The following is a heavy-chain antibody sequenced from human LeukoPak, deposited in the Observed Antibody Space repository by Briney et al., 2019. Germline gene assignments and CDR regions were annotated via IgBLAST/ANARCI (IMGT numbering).Heavy chain of an antibody. CDR3: ARVVPPTDYGSGSYFWDPYYFDY. CDR1: RFTFSSYA. D-gene: IGHD3-10*01. Sequence: GGSLRLSCAASRFTFSSYAMSWVRQAPGKGLEWVSDISGSGGSTYYADSVKGRFTISRDNSKNTLYLQMNSLRAEDTAVYYCARVVPPTDYGSGSYFWDPYYFDYWGQGTLVTVSS. CDR2: ISGSGGST. V-gene: IGHV3-23*01. J-gene: IGHJ4*02.